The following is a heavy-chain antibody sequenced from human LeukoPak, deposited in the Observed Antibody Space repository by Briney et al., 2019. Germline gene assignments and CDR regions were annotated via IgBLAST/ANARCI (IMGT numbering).Heavy chain of an antibody. D-gene: IGHD1-7*01. Sequence: PGGSLRLSCTGSGFTFGDYAMSWVRQAREKGLEWVSLISGNGGNTYYADSVKGRFTISRDNSKNSLYLQMNSLRTEDTALYYCAKGISDWNSRHFDYWGQGTLVTVSS. CDR3: AKGISDWNSRHFDY. CDR1: GFTFGDYA. V-gene: IGHV3-43*02. J-gene: IGHJ4*02. CDR2: ISGNGGNT.